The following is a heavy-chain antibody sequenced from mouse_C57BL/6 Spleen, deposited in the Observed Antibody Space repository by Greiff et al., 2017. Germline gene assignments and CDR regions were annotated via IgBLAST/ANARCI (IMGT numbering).Heavy chain of an antibody. CDR1: GFTFTDYY. V-gene: IGHV7-4*01. CDR2: IRNKANGYTT. CDR3: VKADYGSSYQYFDV. Sequence: EVKLMESGGGLVQPGASLRLSCAASGFTFTDYYMSWVRQPPGKAPAWLALIRNKANGYTTEYTASVKGRFTISRDNSQNILYLQMNTLRAEDSATYYCVKADYGSSYQYFDVWGTGTTGTVSS. D-gene: IGHD1-1*01. J-gene: IGHJ1*03.